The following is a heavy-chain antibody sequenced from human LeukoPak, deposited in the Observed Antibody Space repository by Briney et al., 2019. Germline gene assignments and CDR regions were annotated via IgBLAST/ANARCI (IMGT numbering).Heavy chain of an antibody. CDR1: GFTFSSFA. Sequence: GGSLRLSCAASGFTFSSFAMHWVRQAPGKGLEWVSVIYSGGSTYYADSVKGRFTISRDNSKNTLYLQMNSLRAEDTAVYYCAREDYGSVSWVAGMDVWGQGTTVTVSS. V-gene: IGHV3-66*01. CDR3: AREDYGSVSWVAGMDV. D-gene: IGHD3-10*01. J-gene: IGHJ6*02. CDR2: IYSGGST.